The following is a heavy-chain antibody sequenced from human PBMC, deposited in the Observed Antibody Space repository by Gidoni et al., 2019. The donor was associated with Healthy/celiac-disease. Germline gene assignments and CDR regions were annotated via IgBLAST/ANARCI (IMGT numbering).Heavy chain of an antibody. CDR2: IYYSGST. Sequence: QVQLQESGPGLVKPSQTLSLTCTVSGGSISSGGYYWSWIRQHPGKGLEWIGYIYYSGSTYYNPSLKSRVTISVDTSKNQFSLKLSSVTAADTAVYYCARGNDYGVLYYFDYWGQGTLVTVSS. CDR1: GGSISSGGYY. D-gene: IGHD4-17*01. V-gene: IGHV4-31*03. CDR3: ARGNDYGVLYYFDY. J-gene: IGHJ4*02.